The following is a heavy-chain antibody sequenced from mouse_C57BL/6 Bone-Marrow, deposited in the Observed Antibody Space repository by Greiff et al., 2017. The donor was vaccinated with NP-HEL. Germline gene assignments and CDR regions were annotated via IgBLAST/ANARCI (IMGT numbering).Heavy chain of an antibody. D-gene: IGHD2-5*01. CDR2: ISDGGSYT. Sequence: VKVVESGGGLVKPGGSLKLSCAASGFTFSSYAMSWVRQTPEKRLEWVATISDGGSYTYYPDNVKGRFTISRDNAKNNLYLQMSHLKSEDTAMYYCARDSNYLAYWGQGTLVTVSA. CDR3: ARDSNYLAY. J-gene: IGHJ3*01. V-gene: IGHV5-4*01. CDR1: GFTFSSYA.